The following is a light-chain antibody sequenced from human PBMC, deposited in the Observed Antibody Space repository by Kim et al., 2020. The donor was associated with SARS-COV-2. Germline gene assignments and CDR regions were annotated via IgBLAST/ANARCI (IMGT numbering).Light chain of an antibody. J-gene: IGLJ3*02. CDR3: CSYAGTYTWV. Sequence: QSALTQPRSVSGSPGQSVTISCTGAGSDVGGYDYVSWYQQNPGKAPKLMIYDVSKRPSGVPDRFSGSKSGNTASLTISGLQAEDEADYYCCSYAGTYTWVFGGGTQLTFL. CDR2: DVS. V-gene: IGLV2-11*01. CDR1: GSDVGGYDY.